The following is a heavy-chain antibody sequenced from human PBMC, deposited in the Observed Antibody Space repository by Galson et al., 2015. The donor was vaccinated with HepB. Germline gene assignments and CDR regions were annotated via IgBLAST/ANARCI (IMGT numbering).Heavy chain of an antibody. CDR1: GFTLTNYA. CDR3: AKELNPFASLGWYDP. V-gene: IGHV3-23*01. J-gene: IGHJ5*02. CDR2: ITGNGANT. Sequence: SLRLSCAASGFTLTNYAMTWVRQAPGKGLEWVSTITGNGANTYFADSVKGRFTISRDNSKNDLYLHMNSLRAEDTAVYFCAKELNPFASLGWYDPWGQGTLVTVSS. D-gene: IGHD2-21*01.